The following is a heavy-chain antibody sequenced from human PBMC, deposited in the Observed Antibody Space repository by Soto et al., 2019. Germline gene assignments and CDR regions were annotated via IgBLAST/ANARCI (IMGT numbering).Heavy chain of an antibody. D-gene: IGHD2-2*01. CDR2: IYYSGST. CDR1: GGSISSGGYY. J-gene: IGHJ5*02. Sequence: SXTLSLNCTVSGGSISSGGYYWSWIRQHPGKGLELIGYIYYSGSTYYNPSLKSRVTISVDTSKNQFSLKLSSVTAADTAVYYCARGGVVPAATGFDPWGQGTLVTVSS. V-gene: IGHV4-31*03. CDR3: ARGGVVPAATGFDP.